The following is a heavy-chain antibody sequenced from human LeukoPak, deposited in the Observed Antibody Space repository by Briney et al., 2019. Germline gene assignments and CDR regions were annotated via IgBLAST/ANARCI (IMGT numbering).Heavy chain of an antibody. CDR1: GFTFSNYA. V-gene: IGHV3-64D*06. Sequence: GSLRLSCSASGFTFSNYAMHWVRQAPGKGLEYVSAISGNGGSTYYADSVKGRFTISRDNSKNTLYLQMSSLRAEDTGVYYCVVFGEGRGNWFDPWGQGTLVTVSS. J-gene: IGHJ5*02. D-gene: IGHD3-10*02. CDR2: ISGNGGST. CDR3: VVFGEGRGNWFDP.